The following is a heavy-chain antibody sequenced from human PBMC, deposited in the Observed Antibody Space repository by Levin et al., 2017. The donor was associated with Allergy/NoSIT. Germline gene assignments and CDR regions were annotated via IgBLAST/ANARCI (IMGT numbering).Heavy chain of an antibody. CDR1: GGSISSGSYY. V-gene: IGHV4-61*02. Sequence: LRLSCKVSGGSISSGSYYWSWLRQPAAMGLEWIGRIYSSGTSNSNPFLKSRVILTVDSTKNQFFLKVSSVTAANTAVYYCARAEVGSEHWGQGTLVTVSS. CDR2: IYSSGTS. J-gene: IGHJ4*02. D-gene: IGHD3-10*01. CDR3: ARAEVGSEH.